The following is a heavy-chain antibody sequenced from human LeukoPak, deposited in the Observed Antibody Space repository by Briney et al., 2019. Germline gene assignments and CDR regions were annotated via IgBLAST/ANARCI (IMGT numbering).Heavy chain of an antibody. CDR2: IYTSGST. CDR1: GGSISSYY. Sequence: SETLSLTCTVSGGSISSYYWSWIRQPAGKGLEWIGRIYTSGSTNYNPSLKSRVTMSVDTSKNQFSLKLSSVTAADTAVYYCASRVITMVRGVIEHWGQGTLVTVSS. V-gene: IGHV4-4*07. D-gene: IGHD3-10*01. CDR3: ASRVITMVRGVIEH. J-gene: IGHJ4*02.